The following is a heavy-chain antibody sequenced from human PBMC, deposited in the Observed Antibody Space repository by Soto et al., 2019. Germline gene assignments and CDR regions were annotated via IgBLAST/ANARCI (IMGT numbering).Heavy chain of an antibody. Sequence: QVQLVESGGGVVQPGMSLRLSCAASGFTFSTYGVHWVRQAPVKGLEWVAVIWSDGSNEYYADSVKGRFTISRDNSKNTLVLQMDSLTTEDTAVYYCARDIMVRGRSYYGMDVWGQGTTVTVSS. D-gene: IGHD3-10*01. V-gene: IGHV3-33*01. CDR3: ARDIMVRGRSYYGMDV. CDR1: GFTFSTYG. CDR2: IWSDGSNE. J-gene: IGHJ6*02.